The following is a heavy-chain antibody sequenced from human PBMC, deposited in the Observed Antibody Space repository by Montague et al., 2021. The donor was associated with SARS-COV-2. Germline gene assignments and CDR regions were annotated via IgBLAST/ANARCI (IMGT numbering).Heavy chain of an antibody. CDR2: ISHSGST. D-gene: IGHD3-3*01. V-gene: IGHV4-34*01. Sequence: SETLSLTCAVYGGSLSGYYWAWIRQTPAKGLEWIGEISHSGSTNYNPSLKSRLTISVDTSKKQFSLNLNSMTAADTAVYYCARGADYALWSGFFRYKWFDPWGLGTPVTVSS. CDR3: ARGADYALWSGFFRYKWFDP. CDR1: GGSLSGYY. J-gene: IGHJ5*02.